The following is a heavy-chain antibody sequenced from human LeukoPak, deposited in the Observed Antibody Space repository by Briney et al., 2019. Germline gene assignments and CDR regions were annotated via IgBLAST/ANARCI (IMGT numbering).Heavy chain of an antibody. D-gene: IGHD3-16*01. J-gene: IGHJ4*02. CDR1: GGSITSSTYY. CDR2: MYYTGST. V-gene: IGHV4-39*01. CDR3: ARLLMHSFGGAKSGFDY. Sequence: PSETLSLTCTVSGGSITSSTYYWGWVRQPPGQGLEWIGHMYYTGSTYHNPSLKSRVTTSVDTSKKQLSLKLTSVTAADTAVYYCARLLMHSFGGAKSGFDYGGQGTLVTVSS.